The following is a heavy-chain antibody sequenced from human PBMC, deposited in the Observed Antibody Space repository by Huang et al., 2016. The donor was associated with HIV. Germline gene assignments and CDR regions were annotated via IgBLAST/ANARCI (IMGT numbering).Heavy chain of an antibody. V-gene: IGHV1-24*01. D-gene: IGHD3-9*01. J-gene: IGHJ4*02. CDR1: EYTLTELS. Sequence: QVQLVQSRAEVKKPGASVKVYCKVSEYTLTELSIHLVRQPPGKGLDWVRGFDPEIGETIYAQKFQGRVTMTEDTSTETAFMELSGLRTEDTAVYYGATGFDVFFDFWGQGTLVTVSS. CDR2: FDPEIGET. CDR3: ATGFDVFFDF.